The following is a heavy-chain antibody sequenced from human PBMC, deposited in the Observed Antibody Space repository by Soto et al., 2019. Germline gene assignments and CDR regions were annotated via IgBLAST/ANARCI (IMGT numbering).Heavy chain of an antibody. CDR3: ARTPLL. CDR1: GGSISSGGYY. D-gene: IGHD1-26*01. J-gene: IGHJ4*02. V-gene: IGHV4-31*03. CDR2: IYYSVTT. Sequence: QVQLQESGPGLVKPSQTLSLTCTVSGGSISSGGYYWSWIRQHPGKGLEWIGYIYYSVTTYYNPSLKSRVTTSADTSKNQLSLNLSSVPAADTSVYYCARTPLLWGQGTLVTVSS.